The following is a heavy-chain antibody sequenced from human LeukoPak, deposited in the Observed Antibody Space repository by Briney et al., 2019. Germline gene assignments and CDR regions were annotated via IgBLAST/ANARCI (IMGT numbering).Heavy chain of an antibody. CDR3: ARVPRPNCFDY. V-gene: IGHV1-8*01. J-gene: IGHJ4*02. CDR1: GYTFTSYD. D-gene: IGHD6-6*01. Sequence: ASVKVSCKASGYTFTSYDINWVRQATGQGLEWMGWMNPNSGNSGYAQKFQGRATMTRNTSISTAYMELSSLRSEDTAVYYCARVPRPNCFDYWGQGTLVTVSS. CDR2: MNPNSGNS.